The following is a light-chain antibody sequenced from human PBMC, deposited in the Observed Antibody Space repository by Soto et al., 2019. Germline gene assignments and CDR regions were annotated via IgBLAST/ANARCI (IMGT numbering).Light chain of an antibody. CDR3: SSYTSISTLV. V-gene: IGLV2-14*01. J-gene: IGLJ2*01. Sequence: QSALTQPASVSGSPGQSITSSCTGTTSDVGGYNSVSWYQPHPGKAPKLILYEVSNRPSGVSNRFSGSKSGNTASLTITGLQAEDGTDYYCSSYTSISTLVFGGGTKLTVL. CDR1: TSDVGGYNS. CDR2: EVS.